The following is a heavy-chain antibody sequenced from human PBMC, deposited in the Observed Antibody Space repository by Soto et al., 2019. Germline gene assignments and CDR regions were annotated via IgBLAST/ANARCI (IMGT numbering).Heavy chain of an antibody. V-gene: IGHV3-74*01. J-gene: IGHJ4*02. Sequence: EEQLVESGGGLIQPGGSLRVSCAASGFIFSTYWMHWVRQVPGKGLVWVSRINGDGTITSYADSVRGRFTISRVNAQKHMYMEMNSLRAEDTGVYYCARERSSGYSYYPFDYWGQGALVTVSS. CDR2: INGDGTIT. D-gene: IGHD3-22*01. CDR3: ARERSSGYSYYPFDY. CDR1: GFIFSTYW.